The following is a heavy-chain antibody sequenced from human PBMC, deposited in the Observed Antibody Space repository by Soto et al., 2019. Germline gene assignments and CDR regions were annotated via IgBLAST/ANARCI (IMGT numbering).Heavy chain of an antibody. CDR1: GVNFINYY. CDR3: AKDLHRSAMEV. V-gene: IGHV3-23*01. Sequence: RHPYVASGVNFINYYMHWVRQAPGKGLEWVAVISGSEDNIHYADSVKGRFTISRDNSMNTLYLQMNSLRADDTAIYYCAKDLHRSAMEVWGQGTTVTVSS. CDR2: ISGSEDNI. J-gene: IGHJ6*02.